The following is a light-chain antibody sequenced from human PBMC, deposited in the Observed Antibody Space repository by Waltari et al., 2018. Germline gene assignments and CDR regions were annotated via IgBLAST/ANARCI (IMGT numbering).Light chain of an antibody. CDR3: SSYTSSTTLDV. CDR1: RSDVGGYDY. Sequence: QSALTQPASVSGSPGQSITISCTGTRSDVGGYDYVSWYQHHPGKAPKLIIYGVRNRPSGVANRFSGSKSGNTASLTISGLQAEDEADYYCSSYTSSTTLDVFGTGTKITVL. CDR2: GVR. V-gene: IGLV2-14*03. J-gene: IGLJ1*01.